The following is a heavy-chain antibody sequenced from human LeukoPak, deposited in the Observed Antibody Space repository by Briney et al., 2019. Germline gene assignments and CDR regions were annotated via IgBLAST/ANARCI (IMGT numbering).Heavy chain of an antibody. Sequence: ASVKVSCKASGYTLTGYYMHWVRQAPGQGLEWMGWINPNSGGRNYAQKFQGRVTMTRDTSISTAYMELSRLRSDDTAVYYCARGYHYYYYYYMDVWGKGTTVTVSS. J-gene: IGHJ6*03. CDR2: INPNSGGR. CDR3: ARGYHYYYYYYMDV. V-gene: IGHV1-2*02. D-gene: IGHD1-1*01. CDR1: GYTLTGYY.